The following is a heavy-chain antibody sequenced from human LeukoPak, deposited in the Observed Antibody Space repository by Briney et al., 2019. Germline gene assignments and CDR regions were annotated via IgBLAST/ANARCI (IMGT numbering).Heavy chain of an antibody. D-gene: IGHD2-15*01. CDR1: GFTFSSYA. Sequence: GGSLRLSCAASGFTFSSYAMGWVRQTPGKGLEWVSLLSGSGEITYYADSVKGRFTISRDNSKNTLYLQMNSLRAEDTAVYYCTTECSGGSCYSFYYWGQGTLVTVSS. J-gene: IGHJ4*02. V-gene: IGHV3-23*01. CDR3: TTECSGGSCYSFYY. CDR2: LSGSGEIT.